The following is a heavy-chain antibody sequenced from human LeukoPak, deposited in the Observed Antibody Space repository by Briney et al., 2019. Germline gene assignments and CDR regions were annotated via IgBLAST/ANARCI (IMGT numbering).Heavy chain of an antibody. V-gene: IGHV4-4*07. D-gene: IGHD6-19*01. CDR3: ARAVAGFYFDY. CDR1: GGSISTYY. Sequence: TSETLTLTCTVFGGSISTYYWSWIRQPAGKGLEWIGRMYTSGSTNYNPSLKSRVTMSVDTSKNQFSLKLSPVTAADTAVYYCARAVAGFYFDYWGQGTLVTVSS. CDR2: MYTSGST. J-gene: IGHJ4*02.